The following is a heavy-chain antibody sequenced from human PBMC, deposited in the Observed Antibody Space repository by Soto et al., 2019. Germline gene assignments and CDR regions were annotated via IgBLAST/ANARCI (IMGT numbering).Heavy chain of an antibody. CDR1: GGTFSSYA. CDR2: IIPIFGTA. Sequence: QVQLVQSGAEVKKPGSSVKVSCKASGGTFSSYAISWVRQAPGQGLEWMGGIIPIFGTANYAQKFQGRVTITADESTSKAYMELSSLRSEDTAVYYCARDQYCSGGSCYSYGMDVWGQGTTVTVSS. J-gene: IGHJ6*02. CDR3: ARDQYCSGGSCYSYGMDV. V-gene: IGHV1-69*01. D-gene: IGHD2-15*01.